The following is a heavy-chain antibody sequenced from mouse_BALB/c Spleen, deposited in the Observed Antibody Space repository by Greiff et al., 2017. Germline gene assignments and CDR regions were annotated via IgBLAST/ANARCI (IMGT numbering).Heavy chain of an antibody. J-gene: IGHJ4*01. D-gene: IGHD2-4*01. CDR3: ARYDYQYYYAMDY. V-gene: IGHV3-2*02. Sequence: EVQLQESGPGLVKPSQSLSLTCTVTGYSITSDYAWNWIRQFPGNKLEWMGYISYSGSTSYNPSLKSRISITRDTSKNQFFLQLNSVTTEDTATYYCARYDYQYYYAMDYWGQGTSVTVSS. CDR1: GYSITSDYA. CDR2: ISYSGST.